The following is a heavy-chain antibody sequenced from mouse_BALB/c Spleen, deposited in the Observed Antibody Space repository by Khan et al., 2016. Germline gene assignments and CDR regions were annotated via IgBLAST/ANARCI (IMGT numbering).Heavy chain of an antibody. CDR2: IWAGGST. J-gene: IGHJ2*01. CDR3: ASDLSSGETY. D-gene: IGHD3-1*01. CDR1: GFSLTSYG. Sequence: VQLQESGPGLVAPSQSLSITCTVSGFSLTSYGVHWVRQPPGKGLEWLGVIWAGGSTNYNSALMSRLSISKDNSKSQGYVKMNSLQTEETAMYYCASDLSSGETYWGQGTTLTVSS. V-gene: IGHV2-9*02.